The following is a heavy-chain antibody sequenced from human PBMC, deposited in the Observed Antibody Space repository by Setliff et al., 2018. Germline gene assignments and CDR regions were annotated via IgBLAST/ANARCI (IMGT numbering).Heavy chain of an antibody. CDR2: ISAYNGNT. Sequence: GASVKVSCKTAGYTFLSYGLSWVRQAPGQGLEWMGWISAYNGNTNYAQKLQGRVTMTTDTSTSTAYMELSSLGSEDTAVYYCAGGQPLVRKYYYYMDVWGKGTTVTVSS. CDR1: GYTFLSYG. J-gene: IGHJ6*03. D-gene: IGHD3-10*01. V-gene: IGHV1-18*01. CDR3: AGGQPLVRKYYYYMDV.